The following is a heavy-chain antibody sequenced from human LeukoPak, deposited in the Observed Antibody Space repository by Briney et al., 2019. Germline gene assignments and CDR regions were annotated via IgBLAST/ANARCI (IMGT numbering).Heavy chain of an antibody. CDR1: GGSISSSSYY. Sequence: SETLSLTCTVSGGSISSSSYYWGWIRQPPGKGLEWIGEINHSGSTNYNPSLKSRVTISVDTSKNQFSLKLSSVTAADTAVYYCARGSNDFWSGFFDYWGQGTLVTVSS. V-gene: IGHV4-39*07. CDR2: INHSGST. D-gene: IGHD3-3*01. J-gene: IGHJ4*02. CDR3: ARGSNDFWSGFFDY.